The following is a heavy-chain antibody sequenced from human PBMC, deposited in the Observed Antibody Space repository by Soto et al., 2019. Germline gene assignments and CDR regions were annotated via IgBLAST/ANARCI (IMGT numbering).Heavy chain of an antibody. CDR3: ARVGGVKGYHYVDAPDY. J-gene: IGHJ4*02. CDR1: GYTFTSFG. V-gene: IGHV1-18*01. CDR2: ITTYNDNT. Sequence: AASVKVSCKGSGYTFTSFGITWVRQAPGQGLEWMGWITTYNDNTNYAQKFQGRVTMTTDTSTSTAYMELRSLRSDDTAVYYCARVGGVKGYHYVDAPDYWGQGTLVTVSS. D-gene: IGHD4-17*01.